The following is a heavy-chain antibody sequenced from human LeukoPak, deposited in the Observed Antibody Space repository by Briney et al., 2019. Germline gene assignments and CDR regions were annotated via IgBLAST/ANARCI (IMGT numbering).Heavy chain of an antibody. CDR3: AKDKYASGMNCFDP. CDR1: GFTFGSFA. V-gene: IGHV3-23*01. D-gene: IGHD3-10*01. J-gene: IGHJ5*02. Sequence: GGSLRLSCAASGFTFGSFAMSWVRQAPGKGLEWVSTISDSGGSTYYADSVKGRFTISRDNSKNTLYLQMNSLRSEDMAVYYFAKDKYASGMNCFDPWGQGTLVTVSS. CDR2: ISDSGGST.